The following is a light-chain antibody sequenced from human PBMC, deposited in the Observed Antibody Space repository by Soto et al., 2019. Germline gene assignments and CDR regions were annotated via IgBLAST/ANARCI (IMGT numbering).Light chain of an antibody. V-gene: IGLV2-23*01. CDR1: SSDVGSYNL. CDR3: CSYAGSSTLI. Sequence: QSALTQPASVSGSPGQSITISCTGTSSDVGSYNLVSWYQQHPGKAPKLMIYEGNKRPSGVSNRFSGSKSGNTASLTISGLQAEDEGDYYCCSYAGSSTLIFGGGTKVTVL. J-gene: IGLJ2*01. CDR2: EGN.